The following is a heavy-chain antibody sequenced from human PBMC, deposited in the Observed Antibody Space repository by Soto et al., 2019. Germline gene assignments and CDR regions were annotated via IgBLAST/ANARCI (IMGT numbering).Heavy chain of an antibody. CDR2: IYHSGST. CDR1: GGSVNNGGYY. J-gene: IGHJ6*02. Sequence: SETLSLTCTVSGGSVNNGGYYWSWIRQPPGKGLEWIGHIYHSGSTSYNPSLKSRVTISIDTSKNQFSLKLSSVTAADTAVLYCARDAKVDTGMGGYYYYHMDVWGQGTTVTVSS. D-gene: IGHD5-18*01. V-gene: IGHV4-61*08. CDR3: ARDAKVDTGMGGYYYYHMDV.